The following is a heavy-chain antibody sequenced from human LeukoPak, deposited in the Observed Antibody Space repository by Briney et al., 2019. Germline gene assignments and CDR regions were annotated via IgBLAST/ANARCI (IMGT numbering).Heavy chain of an antibody. CDR3: AKAPLYYDYWQYYFDY. CDR1: GFTFSSYA. J-gene: IGHJ4*02. V-gene: IGHV3-23*01. Sequence: GGSLRLSCAASGFTFSSYAMSWVRQAPGKGLEWVSAISGSGGSTYYADPVNGRFIISRDNSKNTLYLQMTSLRAEDTAVYYCAKAPLYYDYWQYYFDYWGQGTLVTVSS. D-gene: IGHD3-22*01. CDR2: ISGSGGST.